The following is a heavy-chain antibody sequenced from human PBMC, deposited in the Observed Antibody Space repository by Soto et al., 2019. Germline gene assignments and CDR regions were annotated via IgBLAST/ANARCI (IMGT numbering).Heavy chain of an antibody. J-gene: IGHJ3*02. Sequence: GGSLRLSCAASGFTFSSYAMHWVRQAPGKGLEWVAVISYDGSNKYYADSVKGRYTISRDNSKNTLYLQMNSLRAEDTAVYYCARALSSGWIGDAFDIWGQGTMVTVS. CDR1: GFTFSSYA. D-gene: IGHD6-19*01. V-gene: IGHV3-30-3*01. CDR3: ARALSSGWIGDAFDI. CDR2: ISYDGSNK.